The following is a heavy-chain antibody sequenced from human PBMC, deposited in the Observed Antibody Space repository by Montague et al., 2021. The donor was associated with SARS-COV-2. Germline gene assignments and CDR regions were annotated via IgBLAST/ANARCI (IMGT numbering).Heavy chain of an antibody. Sequence: SLRLSCAASGFTFSSHEMNWVRQAPGKGLEWVSYISSSGSTLYHADSVRGRFTISRDNARDSVYLQMNSLRAEDTAVYYCAREEDSYGSGTLDYWGQGTLVTVSS. J-gene: IGHJ4*02. CDR2: ISSSGSTL. CDR1: GFTFSSHE. D-gene: IGHD3-10*01. V-gene: IGHV3-48*03. CDR3: AREEDSYGSGTLDY.